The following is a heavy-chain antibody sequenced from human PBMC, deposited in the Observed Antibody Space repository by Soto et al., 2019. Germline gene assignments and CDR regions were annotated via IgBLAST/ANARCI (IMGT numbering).Heavy chain of an antibody. CDR3: ARGPDYDILTGYYTANWFDP. CDR1: GGTFSSYA. CDR2: IIPIFGTA. V-gene: IGHV1-69*13. J-gene: IGHJ5*02. Sequence: GASVKVSCKASGGTFSSYAISWVRQAPGQGLEWMGGIIPIFGTANYAQKFQGRVTITADESTSTAYMELSSLRSEDTAVYYCARGPDYDILTGYYTANWFDPWGQGTLVTVSS. D-gene: IGHD3-9*01.